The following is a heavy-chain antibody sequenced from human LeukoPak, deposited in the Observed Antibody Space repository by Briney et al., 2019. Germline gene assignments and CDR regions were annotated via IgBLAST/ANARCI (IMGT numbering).Heavy chain of an antibody. V-gene: IGHV4-39*01. D-gene: IGHD6-19*01. CDR3: ASPPAGLGGYFYF. CDR2: IYYSGST. J-gene: IGHJ4*02. Sequence: SSEALSLTCTVSGGSISSDNYYWGWIRQPPGKGLEWIGSIYYSGSTYYNPSLKSRVTISVDTSKNQFSLKLSSVTAADTAVYYCASPPAGLGGYFYFWGQGTLVTVSS. CDR1: GGSISSDNYY.